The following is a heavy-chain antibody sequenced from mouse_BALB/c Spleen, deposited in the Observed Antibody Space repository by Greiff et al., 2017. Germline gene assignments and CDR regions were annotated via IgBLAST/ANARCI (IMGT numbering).Heavy chain of an antibody. J-gene: IGHJ1*01. Sequence: EVKLMESGGGLVKPGGSLKLSCAASGFTFSSYTMSWVRQTPEKRLEWVATISSGGSYTYYPDSVKGRFTISRDNAKNTLYLQMSSLKSEDTAMYYCTRDAHYDYDWYFDVWGAGTTVTVSS. CDR2: ISSGGSYT. V-gene: IGHV5-6-4*01. CDR3: TRDAHYDYDWYFDV. CDR1: GFTFSSYT. D-gene: IGHD2-4*01.